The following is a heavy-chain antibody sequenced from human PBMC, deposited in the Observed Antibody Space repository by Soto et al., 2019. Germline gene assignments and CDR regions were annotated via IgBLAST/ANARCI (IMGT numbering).Heavy chain of an antibody. D-gene: IGHD5-12*01. CDR3: ARATRSGSPHFDH. CDR2: INPSGDST. CDR1: GYAFSNYC. J-gene: IGHJ4*02. Sequence: ASVNVSCKGAGYAFSNYCMHWVRQAPGQGLEWMGIINPSGDSTSYAQEFQGRVTMARETSTSTLYMELGSPRSEDTAVYYCARATRSGSPHFDHWGQGTLVTVSS. V-gene: IGHV1-46*01.